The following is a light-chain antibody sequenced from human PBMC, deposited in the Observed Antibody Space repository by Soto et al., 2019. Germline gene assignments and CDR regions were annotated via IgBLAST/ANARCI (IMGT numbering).Light chain of an antibody. Sequence: DIVLTQSPGTLSLSPEERATLSCRASQSVSSSFLAWYQQRPGQAPRLLIYGASSRATGIPDSFSGSGSGTDFTLTITRLEHDDFAVYYCQQYGSSPRTFGQGTKVDI. CDR3: QQYGSSPRT. V-gene: IGKV3-20*01. CDR1: QSVSSSF. J-gene: IGKJ2*01. CDR2: GAS.